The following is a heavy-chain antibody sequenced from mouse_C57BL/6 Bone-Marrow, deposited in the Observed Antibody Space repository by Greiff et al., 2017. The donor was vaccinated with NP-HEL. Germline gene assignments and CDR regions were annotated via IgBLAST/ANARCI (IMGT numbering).Heavy chain of an antibody. CDR2: IYPGDGDT. CDR3: ARLHYFRNYFDY. J-gene: IGHJ2*01. Sequence: VQLQQSGAELVKPGASVKISCKASGYAFSSYWMNWVQQRPGKGLEWIGQIYPGDGDTNYNGKFKGKATLTADKSSSTAYMQLSSLTSEDAAVNFCARLHYFRNYFDYWGQGTTLTVSS. V-gene: IGHV1-80*01. CDR1: GYAFSSYW. D-gene: IGHD1-1*01.